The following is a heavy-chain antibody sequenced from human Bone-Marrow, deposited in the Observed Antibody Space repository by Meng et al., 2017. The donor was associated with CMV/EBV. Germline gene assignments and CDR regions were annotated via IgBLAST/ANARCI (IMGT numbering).Heavy chain of an antibody. CDR1: GYTFTSYG. CDR2: INPNSGGT. V-gene: IGHV1-2*02. Sequence: ASGKVSCKASGYTFTSYGISWVRQAPGQGLEWMGWINPNSGGTNYAQKFQGRVTMTRDTSISTAYMELSRLRSDDTAVYYCARDRQWSTVLDYWVQGTLVTVSS. CDR3: ARDRQWSTVLDY. J-gene: IGHJ4*02. D-gene: IGHD2-15*01.